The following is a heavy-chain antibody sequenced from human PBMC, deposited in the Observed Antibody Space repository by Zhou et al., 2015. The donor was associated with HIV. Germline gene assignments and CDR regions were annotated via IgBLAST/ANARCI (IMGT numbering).Heavy chain of an antibody. Sequence: QVQLVQSGAEVKKPGSSVKVSCKASGGTFSSYAISWVRQAPGQGLEWMGGIIPIFGTANYAQKFQGRVTITADESTSTAYMELSSLRSEDTAVYYCARMYYYDSTGWLAFFDYWGQGNPGPPSP. CDR1: GGTFSSYA. J-gene: IGHJ4*02. CDR3: ARMYYYDSTGWLAFFDY. CDR2: IIPIFGTA. V-gene: IGHV1-69*12. D-gene: IGHD3-22*01.